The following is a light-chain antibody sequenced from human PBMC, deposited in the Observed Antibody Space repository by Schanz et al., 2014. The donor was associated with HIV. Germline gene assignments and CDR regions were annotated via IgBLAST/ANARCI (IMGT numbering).Light chain of an antibody. J-gene: IGKJ1*01. V-gene: IGKV3-20*01. CDR1: QGISTSY. CDR2: GAS. CDR3: QHYGASPRT. Sequence: ESVLTQSPGTLSLSPGERATLSCRASQGISTSYLAWYQQKPGQAPRLVIYGASSRATGIPDRFSASGSGADSTLTISRVEPEDFAVYYCQHYGASPRTFGQGTKVEL.